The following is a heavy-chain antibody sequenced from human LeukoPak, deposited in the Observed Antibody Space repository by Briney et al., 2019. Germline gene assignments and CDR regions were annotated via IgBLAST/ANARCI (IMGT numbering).Heavy chain of an antibody. D-gene: IGHD5-12*01. J-gene: IGHJ3*02. CDR2: IYYSGST. V-gene: IGHV4-59*01. Sequence: PSETQSLTCTVSGGSISSYYWSWIRQPPGKGLEWIGYIYYSGSTNYNPSLKSRVTISVDTSKNQFSLKLSSVTAADTAVYYCARDSGYGLPIDAFDIWGQGTMVTVSS. CDR3: ARDSGYGLPIDAFDI. CDR1: GGSISSYY.